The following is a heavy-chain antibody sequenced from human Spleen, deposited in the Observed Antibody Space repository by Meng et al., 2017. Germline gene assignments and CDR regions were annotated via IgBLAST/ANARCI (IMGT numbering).Heavy chain of an antibody. J-gene: IGHJ4*02. V-gene: IGHV1-69*06. CDR1: GGTFSSYA. CDR2: IIPIFGTA. D-gene: IGHD3-22*01. CDR3: ARDRYYDSSVWAPFDY. Sequence: QVQVVQSGAEVKTPGSSVKVSCKASGGTFSSYAISWVRQAPGQGLEWMGGIIPIFGTANYAQKFQGRVTMTRDTSISTAYMELSRLRSDDTAVYYCARDRYYDSSVWAPFDYWGQGTLVTVSS.